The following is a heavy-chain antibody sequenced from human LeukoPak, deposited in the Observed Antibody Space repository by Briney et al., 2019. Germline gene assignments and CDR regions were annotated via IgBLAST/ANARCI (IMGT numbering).Heavy chain of an antibody. CDR3: ARDGVHDPPFDY. Sequence: GGPLRLSCAASGFSFSSYSMNWVRQAPGKGLEWVSSISSSRTYIYYADSVKGRFTISRDNAKNSLYLQMNSLRAEDTAVYYCARDGVHDPPFDYWGQGTLVTVSS. J-gene: IGHJ4*02. CDR1: GFSFSSYS. CDR2: ISSSRTYI. D-gene: IGHD1-1*01. V-gene: IGHV3-21*06.